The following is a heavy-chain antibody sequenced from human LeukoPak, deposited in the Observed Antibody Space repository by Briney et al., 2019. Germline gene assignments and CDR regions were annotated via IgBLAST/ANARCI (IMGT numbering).Heavy chain of an antibody. Sequence: GGSLRLSCVGSGFTFNDAWMTWVRQAPGKGLEWVGRIKSKIDGGTTDCAAPVKGRFTISRDDSKNTLYLQMNGLKTEDTALYYCTTRYGTSYYGYWGQGTLVTVSS. CDR3: TTRYGTSYYGY. CDR2: IKSKIDGGTT. V-gene: IGHV3-15*01. J-gene: IGHJ4*02. D-gene: IGHD1-26*01. CDR1: GFTFNDAW.